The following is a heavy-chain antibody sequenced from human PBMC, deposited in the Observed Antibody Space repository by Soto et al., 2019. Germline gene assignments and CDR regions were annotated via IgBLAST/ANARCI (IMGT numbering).Heavy chain of an antibody. CDR1: GGSISSYY. J-gene: IGHJ6*02. D-gene: IGHD5-12*01. CDR3: AREGGYNVPHYYYYGMDV. V-gene: IGHV4-59*01. CDR2: IYYSGST. Sequence: SETLSLTCTVSGGSISSYYWSWIRQPPGKGLEWIGYIYYSGSTNYNPSLKSRVTISVDTSKNQFSLKLSSVTAADTAVYYCAREGGYNVPHYYYYGMDVWGQGTTVTVSS.